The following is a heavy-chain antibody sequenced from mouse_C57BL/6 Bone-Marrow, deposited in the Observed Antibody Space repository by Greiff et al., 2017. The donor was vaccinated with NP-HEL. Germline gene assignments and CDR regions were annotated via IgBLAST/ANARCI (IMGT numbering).Heavy chain of an antibody. CDR2: IYWDDDK. CDR3: ARRGYYGSRYFDY. D-gene: IGHD1-1*01. V-gene: IGHV8-12*01. J-gene: IGHJ2*01. Sequence: QVTLKVCGPGILQSSQTLSLTCSFSGFSLSTSGMGVSWIRQPSGKGLEWLAHIYWDDDKRYNPSLKSRPTISKDTSRNQVFLKITSVDTADTATYYCARRGYYGSRYFDYWGRGTTLTVSS. CDR1: GFSLSTSGMG.